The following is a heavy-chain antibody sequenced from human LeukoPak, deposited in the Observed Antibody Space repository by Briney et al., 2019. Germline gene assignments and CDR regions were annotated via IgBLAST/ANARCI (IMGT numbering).Heavy chain of an antibody. CDR2: INHSGST. Sequence: PSETLSLTCAVYGGSFSGYYWSWIRQPPGKGLEWIGEINHSGSTNYNPSLKSRVTISVDTSKNQFSLKLSSVTAADTAVYYCARHEAPGLYYDSSGYFGYWGQGTLVTVSS. CDR1: GGSFSGYY. D-gene: IGHD3-22*01. CDR3: ARHEAPGLYYDSSGYFGY. J-gene: IGHJ4*02. V-gene: IGHV4-34*01.